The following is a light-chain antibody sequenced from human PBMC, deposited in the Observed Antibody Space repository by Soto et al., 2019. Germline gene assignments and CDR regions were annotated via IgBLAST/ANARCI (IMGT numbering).Light chain of an antibody. CDR3: NSYTTSNTRQIV. J-gene: IGLJ1*01. Sequence: QSVLTQPASVSGSPGQSITISCTGTSSDVGGYNYVSWYQRHPGKAPKFMIYDVSNRPSGVCTRFSGSKSGNTASLTISGLQAEDEADYYCNSYTTSNTRQIVFGTGTKVTVL. V-gene: IGLV2-14*01. CDR2: DVS. CDR1: SSDVGGYNY.